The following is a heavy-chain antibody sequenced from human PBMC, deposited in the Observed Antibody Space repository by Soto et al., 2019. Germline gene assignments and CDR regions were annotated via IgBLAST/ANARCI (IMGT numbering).Heavy chain of an antibody. CDR1: GGSVSSGLYY. Sequence: QVQLQESGPGLVRPSETLSLTCAVSGGSVSSGLYYWTWIRQPPGKGLEWIGYVYHSGSTNYNTSLESRVTIPLDTSKNQFSLRLSSVTAADTAVYYCARDDSATVTTYRNYYSYFGLDVWGQGTTVTVSS. J-gene: IGHJ6*02. CDR2: VYHSGST. V-gene: IGHV4-61*01. D-gene: IGHD4-17*01. CDR3: ARDDSATVTTYRNYYSYFGLDV.